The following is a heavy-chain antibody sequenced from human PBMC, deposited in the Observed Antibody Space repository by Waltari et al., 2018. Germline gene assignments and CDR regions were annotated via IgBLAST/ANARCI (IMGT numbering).Heavy chain of an antibody. CDR2: RSYDASNK. CDR3: ARGWEDDYGDYEVDY. CDR1: GFTFSSYA. Sequence: QVQLVESGGGVVQPGRSLRLSCADSGFTFSSYAMPWVREAPGKGRSVVSFRSYDASNKYSADSVKGRFTISRDNSKNTLYLQMNSLRAEDTAVYYCARGWEDDYGDYEVDYWGQGTLVTVSS. D-gene: IGHD4-17*01. J-gene: IGHJ4*02. V-gene: IGHV3-30-3*01.